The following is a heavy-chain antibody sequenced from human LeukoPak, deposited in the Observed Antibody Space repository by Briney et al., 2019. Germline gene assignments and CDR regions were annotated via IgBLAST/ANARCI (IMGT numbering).Heavy chain of an antibody. D-gene: IGHD5-24*01. Sequence: GGSLRLSCAASGFTFSDYSMNWVRQAPGKRREWSSYIGIYSGNTNYAHSVKGRFTISGDKAENSLYLQMNSLRVEDTAVYYCARDYKYAFDIWGQGTLVTVSS. J-gene: IGHJ4*02. CDR2: IGIYSGNT. V-gene: IGHV3-48*01. CDR3: ARDYKYAFDI. CDR1: GFTFSDYS.